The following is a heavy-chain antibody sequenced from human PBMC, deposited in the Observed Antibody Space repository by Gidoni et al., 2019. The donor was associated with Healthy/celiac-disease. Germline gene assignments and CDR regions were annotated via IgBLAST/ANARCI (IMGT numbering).Heavy chain of an antibody. CDR3: ARDRGYGAYYYYYYGMDV. D-gene: IGHD3-10*01. J-gene: IGHJ6*02. CDR1: EYTFPSSY. Sequence: QVQLVQSGAEVKKPGASVKVSCKASEYTFPSSYRHWVRQAPGQGLGWMGILNPSGGSTSYAQKFQGRVTMTRDTSTSTVYMELSSLRSEDTAVYYCARDRGYGAYYYYYYGMDVWGQGTTVTVSS. V-gene: IGHV1-46*01. CDR2: LNPSGGST.